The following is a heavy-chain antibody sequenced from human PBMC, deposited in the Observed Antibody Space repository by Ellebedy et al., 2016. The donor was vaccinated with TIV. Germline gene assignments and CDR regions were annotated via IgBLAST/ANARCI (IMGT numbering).Heavy chain of an antibody. Sequence: SGPTLVKPTQTLTLTCTFYGFSLTTNQVSVGWVRQPPGKAPEWLTFIYGNDDKRYSPSLKSRLTITKASSKNQVVLTLTNMDPVDTGTYFCVHRTTVTSVDFWGQGTLVTVSS. V-gene: IGHV2-5*01. CDR2: IYGNDDK. CDR1: GFSLTTNQVS. CDR3: VHRTTVTSVDF. J-gene: IGHJ4*02. D-gene: IGHD4-17*01.